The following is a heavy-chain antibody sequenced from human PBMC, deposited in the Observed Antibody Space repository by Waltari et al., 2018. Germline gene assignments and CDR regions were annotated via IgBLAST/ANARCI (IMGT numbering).Heavy chain of an antibody. Sequence: EVQLVESGGGLVQPGGSLRLSCAASGFTVSSNYMSWVRQAPGKGLEWVLVIYSGGSTYYADSVKGRFTISRDNSKNTLYLQMNSLRAEDTAVYYCARDTSGTREYYFDYWGQGTLVTVSS. CDR2: IYSGGST. D-gene: IGHD1-7*01. CDR3: ARDTSGTREYYFDY. CDR1: GFTVSSNY. V-gene: IGHV3-66*02. J-gene: IGHJ4*02.